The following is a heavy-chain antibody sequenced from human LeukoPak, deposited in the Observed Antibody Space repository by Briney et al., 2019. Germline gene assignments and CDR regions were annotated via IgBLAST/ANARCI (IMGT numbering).Heavy chain of an antibody. D-gene: IGHD5-18*01. V-gene: IGHV1-69*05. CDR1: GGTFSSYA. Sequence: ASVKVSCKASGGTFSSYAISWVRQAPGQGLEWMGVIIPIFGTANYAQKFQGRVTITTDESTSTAYMELSSLRSEDTAVYYCARDRVRGYSYGVFDYWGQGTLVTVSS. CDR2: IIPIFGTA. CDR3: ARDRVRGYSYGVFDY. J-gene: IGHJ4*02.